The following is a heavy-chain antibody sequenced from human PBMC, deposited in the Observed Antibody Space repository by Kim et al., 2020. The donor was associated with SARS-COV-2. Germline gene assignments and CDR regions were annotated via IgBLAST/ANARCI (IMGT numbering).Heavy chain of an antibody. V-gene: IGHV3-21*01. Sequence: GGSLRLSCAASGFTFSSYSMNWVRQAPGKGLEWVSSISSSSSYIYYADSVKGRFTISRDNAKNSLYLQMNSLRAEDTAVYYCGPRGGDGSGSFGYWGQGTLVTVSS. CDR2: ISSSSSYI. CDR1: GFTFSSYS. J-gene: IGHJ4*02. CDR3: GPRGGDGSGSFGY. D-gene: IGHD3-10*01.